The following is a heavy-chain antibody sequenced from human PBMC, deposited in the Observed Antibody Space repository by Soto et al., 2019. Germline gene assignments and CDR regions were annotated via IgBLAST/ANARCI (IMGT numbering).Heavy chain of an antibody. CDR2: VNPSGGST. CDR1: GYIFTAYS. Sequence: QVQLVQSGAEVKKPGASVKVSCKASGYIFTAYSMHWVRPAPGQGLEWMSVVNPSGGSTNYAQKFQGRITMTRDTSTSTVYMDLSSLTSEDTAVYYCAREENCSDGICYSEYFQRWGQGTLVTVSS. J-gene: IGHJ1*01. D-gene: IGHD2-15*01. V-gene: IGHV1-46*01. CDR3: AREENCSDGICYSEYFQR.